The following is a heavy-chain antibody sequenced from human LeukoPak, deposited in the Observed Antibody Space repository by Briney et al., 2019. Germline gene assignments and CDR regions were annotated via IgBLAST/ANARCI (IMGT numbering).Heavy chain of an antibody. CDR3: AKVAVDFYDTSDDMDV. D-gene: IGHD3-22*01. J-gene: IGHJ6*02. V-gene: IGHV3-23*01. CDR2: ISGSGGSI. Sequence: GGSLRLSCAASGFTFSRHAMSWVRQAPGKGLEWVSAISGSGGSIHYADSVKGRFTISRDNSENTLYLQMNSLRVEDTAVFYCAKVAVDFYDTSDDMDVWGQGTTVTVSS. CDR1: GFTFSRHA.